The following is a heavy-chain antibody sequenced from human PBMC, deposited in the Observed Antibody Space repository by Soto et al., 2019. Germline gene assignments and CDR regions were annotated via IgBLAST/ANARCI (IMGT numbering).Heavy chain of an antibody. V-gene: IGHV4-30-2*05. CDR2: IGHLETT. D-gene: IGHD6-19*01. CDR1: GVAMTYGGYS. Sequence: SETLSLTCSVSGVAMTYGGYSWSWIRQSPEKGLEWLGYIGHLETTYYNPSLRSRVSISGDTSSNQFSMSLTSVTAADTARYYCARMYSSGSGWFHPWGQGTLVTVSS. CDR3: ARMYSSGSGWFHP. J-gene: IGHJ5*02.